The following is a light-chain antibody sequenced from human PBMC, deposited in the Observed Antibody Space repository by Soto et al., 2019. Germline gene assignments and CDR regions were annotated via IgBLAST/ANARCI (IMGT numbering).Light chain of an antibody. CDR2: GAS. J-gene: IGKJ1*01. CDR1: QSVNSD. Sequence: EIRMTQSRATLSVSPGERATLTCRASQSVNSDLAWYQQRPGQAPRLLIYGASTRATGIPARFSGSGSGTEVTLPISSLQSEDFTVYYCQQYNNWPPWTFGQGTKVEIK. V-gene: IGKV3-15*01. CDR3: QQYNNWPPWT.